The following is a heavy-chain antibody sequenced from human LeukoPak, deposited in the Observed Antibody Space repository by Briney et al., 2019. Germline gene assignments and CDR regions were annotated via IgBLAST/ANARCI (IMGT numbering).Heavy chain of an antibody. V-gene: IGHV3-23*01. CDR3: AKALPLWLKIRKYYFDY. CDR1: GFTFSSYG. D-gene: IGHD5-18*01. CDR2: ISGSGGST. Sequence: GGSLRLSCAASGFTFSSYGMSWVRQAPGKGLEWVSAISGSGGSTYYADSVKGRFTISRDNSKNTLYLQMNSLRAEDTAVYYCAKALPLWLKIRKYYFDYWGQGTLVTVSS. J-gene: IGHJ4*02.